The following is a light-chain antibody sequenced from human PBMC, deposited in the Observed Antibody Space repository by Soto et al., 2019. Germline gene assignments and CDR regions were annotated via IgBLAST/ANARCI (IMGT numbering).Light chain of an antibody. V-gene: IGLV2-14*01. CDR3: SSYTSSSTLV. Sequence: QSALTQPASVSGSPGQSITISCTGTSSDVGGSNYVSWYQQHPGKAPKLMIYEVSNRPSGVSNRFSGSKSGNTASLTISGLQAEVEADYYCSSYTSSSTLVFGGGTKVTVL. J-gene: IGLJ3*02. CDR1: SSDVGGSNY. CDR2: EVS.